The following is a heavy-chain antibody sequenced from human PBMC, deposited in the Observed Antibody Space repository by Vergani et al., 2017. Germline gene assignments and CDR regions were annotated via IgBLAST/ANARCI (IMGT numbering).Heavy chain of an antibody. V-gene: IGHV3-48*03. J-gene: IGHJ4*02. CDR3: ARDRSVRYFDWLLSFYY. D-gene: IGHD3-9*01. CDR1: GFTFSSYE. Sequence: EVQLVESGGGLVQPGGSLRLSCAASGFTFSSYEMNWVRQAPGKGLEWVSYISSSGSTIYYADSVKGRFTISRDNAKNSLYLQMNSLRAEDTAVYYCARDRSVRYFDWLLSFYYWGQGTLVTVSS. CDR2: ISSSGSTI.